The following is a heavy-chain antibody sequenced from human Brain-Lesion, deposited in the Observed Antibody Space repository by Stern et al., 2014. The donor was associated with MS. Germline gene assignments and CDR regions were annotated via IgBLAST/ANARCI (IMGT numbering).Heavy chain of an antibody. CDR1: GGSISSGGYY. V-gene: IGHV4-31*03. J-gene: IGHJ5*02. CDR3: ARVGVYVQTGWFDP. CDR2: IHYSGST. D-gene: IGHD2-8*01. Sequence: QVQLQEPGPGLVKPSQTLSLTCTVSGGSISSGGYYWSWIRQHPGKGLEWIGYIHYSGSTYYNSALKSRVTISRDTSKNQFSLNLNSVTAADTAVYYCARVGVYVQTGWFDPWGQGALVTVSS.